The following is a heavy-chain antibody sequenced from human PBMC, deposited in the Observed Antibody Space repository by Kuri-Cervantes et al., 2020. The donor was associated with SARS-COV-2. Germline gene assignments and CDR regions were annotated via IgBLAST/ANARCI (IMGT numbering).Heavy chain of an antibody. Sequence: SETLSLTCSVSGGSINSGDYYWSWIRQSPGKGLEWIGYVYYSGSTYYNPSLESRITISLDTSKNQFSLKLSSVTAADTAVYYCARQIIMITFGGVIVAYFDYWGQGTLVTVSS. CDR1: GGSINSGDYY. CDR2: VYYSGST. J-gene: IGHJ4*02. CDR3: ARQIIMITFGGVIVAYFDY. V-gene: IGHV4-30-4*01. D-gene: IGHD3-16*02.